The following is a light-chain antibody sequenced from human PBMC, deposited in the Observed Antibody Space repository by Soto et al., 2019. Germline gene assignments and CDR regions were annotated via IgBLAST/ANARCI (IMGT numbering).Light chain of an antibody. Sequence: DIQMTQSPSSLSASVGDRVTITCQASQDISNYLNWYQQKPGKAPKLLIYDASNLETGVPSRFSGSGSGTDFTLTISSLQPEDVATYYCLQYHNLPLTFGGGTKVEIK. V-gene: IGKV1-33*01. J-gene: IGKJ4*01. CDR1: QDISNY. CDR3: LQYHNLPLT. CDR2: DAS.